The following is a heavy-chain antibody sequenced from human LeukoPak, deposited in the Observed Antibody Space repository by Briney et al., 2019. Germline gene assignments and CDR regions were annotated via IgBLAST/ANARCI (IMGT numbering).Heavy chain of an antibody. CDR3: AREGAYYDYVWGSYRNTPFDY. J-gene: IGHJ4*02. CDR2: IYYSGST. CDR1: GGSISSGDYY. D-gene: IGHD3-16*02. Sequence: SETLSLTCTVSGGSISSGDYYWSWIRQPPGKGLEWIGYIYYSGSTYYNPSLKSRVTISVDTSKNQFSLKLSSVTAADTAVYYCAREGAYYDYVWGSYRNTPFDYWGQGTLVTVPS. V-gene: IGHV4-30-4*01.